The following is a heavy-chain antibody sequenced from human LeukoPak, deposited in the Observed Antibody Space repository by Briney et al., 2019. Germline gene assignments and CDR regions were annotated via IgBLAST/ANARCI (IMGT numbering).Heavy chain of an antibody. CDR3: ARVLYYYDRSLGY. CDR1: GYTFTGYY. J-gene: IGHJ4*02. V-gene: IGHV1-2*02. CDR2: INPNSGGT. D-gene: IGHD3-22*01. Sequence: ASVKVSCKASGYTFTGYYMHWVRQAPGQGLEWMGWINPNSGGTNYAQKFQGRVTMTRDTSISTAYMELSRLRSDDTAVYYCARVLYYYDRSLGYWGQGTLVTVSS.